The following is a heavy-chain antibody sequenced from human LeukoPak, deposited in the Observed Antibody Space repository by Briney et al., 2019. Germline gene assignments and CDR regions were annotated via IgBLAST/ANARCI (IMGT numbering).Heavy chain of an antibody. CDR3: TRRDPMTGDAFDI. CDR1: GFGFSIYW. J-gene: IGHJ3*02. V-gene: IGHV5-51*01. D-gene: IGHD3-9*01. Sequence: GESLKISCMGSGFGFSIYWIGWVRQTPGKGLEWMGLIYPGDSDTRYSPSFQGQVTFSAGKSISTAYLQWSSLKASDTAMYYCTRRDPMTGDAFDIWGQGTMVTVSS. CDR2: IYPGDSDT.